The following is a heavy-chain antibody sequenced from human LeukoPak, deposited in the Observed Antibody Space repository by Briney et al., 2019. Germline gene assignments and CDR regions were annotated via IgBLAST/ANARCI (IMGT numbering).Heavy chain of an antibody. J-gene: IGHJ6*03. CDR3: ARSRQQLVNYYYYYYMDV. Sequence: GGSLRLSCAASGFTFSSYSMNWVRQAPGKGLEWVSYISSSSSTIYYADSVKGRFTISRDNAKNSLYLQMNSLRAEDTAVYYCARSRQQLVNYYYYYYMDVWGKGTTVTVSS. CDR1: GFTFSSYS. V-gene: IGHV3-48*01. D-gene: IGHD6-13*01. CDR2: ISSSSSTI.